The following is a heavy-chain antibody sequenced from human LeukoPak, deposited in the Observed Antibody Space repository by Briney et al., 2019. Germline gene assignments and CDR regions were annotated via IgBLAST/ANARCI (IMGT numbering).Heavy chain of an antibody. V-gene: IGHV3-11*01. Sequence: KSGGSLRLSCAASGFTFSDYYMSWIRQAPGKGLEWVSYISSSGSTIYYADSVKGRFTISRDNAKNSLYLQMNSLRAEDTALYYCAKDIVGATTGPFDYWGQGTLVTVSS. CDR2: ISSSGSTI. D-gene: IGHD1-26*01. CDR1: GFTFSDYY. CDR3: AKDIVGATTGPFDY. J-gene: IGHJ4*02.